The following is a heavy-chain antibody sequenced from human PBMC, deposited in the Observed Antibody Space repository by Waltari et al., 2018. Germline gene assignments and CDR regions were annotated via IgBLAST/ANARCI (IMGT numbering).Heavy chain of an antibody. V-gene: IGHV4-4*07. CDR3: AREIEGYDFWSGYYGTFDY. J-gene: IGHJ4*02. D-gene: IGHD3-3*01. Sequence: QVQLQESGPGLVKPSETLSLTCTVSGGSISSYYWSWIRQPAGQGLEWIGRIYTSGSTNYNPSLKSRVTMSVDTSKNQFSLKLSSVTAADTAVYYCAREIEGYDFWSGYYGTFDYWGQGTLVTVSS. CDR1: GGSISSYY. CDR2: IYTSGST.